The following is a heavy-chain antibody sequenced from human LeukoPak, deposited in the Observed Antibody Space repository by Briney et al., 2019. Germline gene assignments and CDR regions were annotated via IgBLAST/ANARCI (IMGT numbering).Heavy chain of an antibody. V-gene: IGHV3-7*03. CDR3: GGNSGSGYYYYGMDV. D-gene: IGHD4-23*01. Sequence: PGGSLSLSCAAPGFTLSSYWMSWVRQAPGKGLEWVANIKQDGSEKYYVDSVKGRFTISRDNAKNSLYLQMNSLRAEDTAVYYCGGNSGSGYYYYGMDVWGQGTTVTVSS. J-gene: IGHJ6*02. CDR2: IKQDGSEK. CDR1: GFTLSSYW.